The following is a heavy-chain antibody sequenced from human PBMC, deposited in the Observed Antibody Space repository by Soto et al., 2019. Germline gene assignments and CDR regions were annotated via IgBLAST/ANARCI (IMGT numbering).Heavy chain of an antibody. CDR3: GASLKSWFFDF. CDR1: GFTFSAYG. J-gene: IGHJ2*01. CDR2: IWNDGSNE. Sequence: QVQLVASGGGVVQPGTSLRLSCGAYGFTFSAYGMHWVRQAPGKGLEWVAVIWNDGSNENYAYSVKGRFSISRDNSKNTLNLQMNSLRAEDTAISYCGASLKSWFFDFWGRGTLVTVSS. V-gene: IGHV3-33*01.